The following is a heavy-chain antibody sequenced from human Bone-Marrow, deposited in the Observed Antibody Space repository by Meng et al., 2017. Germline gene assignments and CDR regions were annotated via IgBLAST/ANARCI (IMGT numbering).Heavy chain of an antibody. Sequence: SVKVSCKASGGTFSSYAISWVRQAPGQGLEWMGGFIHIFGTANYAQKFQGRVTITADKSTSTAYMELSSLRSEDTAVYYCARVHGGYRRGYFDYWGQGTLVTVSS. CDR3: ARVHGGYRRGYFDY. CDR2: FIHIFGTA. J-gene: IGHJ4*02. D-gene: IGHD5-12*01. V-gene: IGHV1-69*06. CDR1: GGTFSSYA.